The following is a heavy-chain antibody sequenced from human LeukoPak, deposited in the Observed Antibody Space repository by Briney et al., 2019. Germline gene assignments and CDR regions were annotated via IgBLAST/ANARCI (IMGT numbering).Heavy chain of an antibody. CDR2: INHSGST. J-gene: IGHJ6*03. V-gene: IGHV4-34*01. CDR3: AGYYYDSSGYSYMDV. Sequence: SETLSLTCAVYGGSFSGYYWSWIRQPPGKGLEWIGEINHSGSTNYNPSLKSRVTISVDTSKNQFSLKLSSVTAADTAVYYCAGYYYDSSGYSYMDVWGKGTTVTVSS. D-gene: IGHD3-22*01. CDR1: GGSFSGYY.